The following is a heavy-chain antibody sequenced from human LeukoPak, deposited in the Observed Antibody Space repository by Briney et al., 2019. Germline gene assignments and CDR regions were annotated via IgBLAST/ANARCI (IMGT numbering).Heavy chain of an antibody. CDR2: IYFSGST. J-gene: IGHJ4*02. V-gene: IGHV4-59*01. Sequence: SETLSLTCTVSGGSISSYYWGWIRQPPGKGLEWIGYIYFSGSTNYNAFLKSRVTISVDTSKNQFSLRLTSVTAADTAVYYCARGSAYYYGTPDYWGQGTLVTVSS. CDR3: ARGSAYYYGTPDY. CDR1: GGSISSYY. D-gene: IGHD3-22*01.